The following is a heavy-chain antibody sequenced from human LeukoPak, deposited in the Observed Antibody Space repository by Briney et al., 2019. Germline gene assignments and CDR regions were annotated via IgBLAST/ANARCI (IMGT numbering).Heavy chain of an antibody. J-gene: IGHJ3*02. Sequence: AGGSLRLSCAASGFTFTSYSMHWVRQAPGKGLEWVAFISPDGSIGNYADSVKGRFTISRDNSKNTVYLQINSLRPEDTALYHCAKDDHYDTSGHGWVFDIWGQGTVVTVSS. D-gene: IGHD3-22*01. CDR1: GFTFTSYS. CDR3: AKDDHYDTSGHGWVFDI. V-gene: IGHV3-30*18. CDR2: ISPDGSIG.